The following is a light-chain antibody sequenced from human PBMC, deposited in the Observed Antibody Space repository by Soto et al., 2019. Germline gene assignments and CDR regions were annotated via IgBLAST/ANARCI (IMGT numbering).Light chain of an antibody. CDR1: QSVSRH. J-gene: IGKJ3*01. CDR3: QHRSNWPLFT. Sequence: EIVLTQSPATLSLSPGKRATLSCRASQSVSRHLAWYQQKPGQTPRLLIYDASNRAAGIPVRFSGSGSGTDFILTINSLEPEDFAVYYCQHRSNWPLFTFGPGTKVDIE. CDR2: DAS. V-gene: IGKV3-11*01.